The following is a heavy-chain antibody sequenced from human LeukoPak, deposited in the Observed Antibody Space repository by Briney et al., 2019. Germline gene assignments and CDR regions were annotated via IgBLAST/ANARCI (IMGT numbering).Heavy chain of an antibody. J-gene: IGHJ4*02. D-gene: IGHD3-10*01. CDR2: IYHSGST. CDR1: GGSISSGGYS. V-gene: IGHV4-30-2*01. CDR3: ARAARGGAFDY. Sequence: SETLSLTCAVSGGSISSGGYSWSWIRQLPGKGLEWIGYIYHSGSTYYNPSLKSRVTISVDRSKNQFSLKLSSVTAADTAVYYCARAARGGAFDYWGQGTLVTVSS.